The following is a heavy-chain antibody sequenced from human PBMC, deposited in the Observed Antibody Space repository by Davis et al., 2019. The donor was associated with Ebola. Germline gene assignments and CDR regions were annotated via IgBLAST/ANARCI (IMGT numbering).Heavy chain of an antibody. Sequence: GGSLRLSCAASGFTFSSYSMNWVRQAPGKGLEWVSYISSSSSTIYYADSVKGRFTISRDNAKNSLYLQMNSLRDEDTAVYYCARVGYDFWSGYYTSNWFDPWGQGTLVTVSS. D-gene: IGHD3-3*01. V-gene: IGHV3-48*02. CDR1: GFTFSSYS. CDR3: ARVGYDFWSGYYTSNWFDP. CDR2: ISSSSSTI. J-gene: IGHJ5*02.